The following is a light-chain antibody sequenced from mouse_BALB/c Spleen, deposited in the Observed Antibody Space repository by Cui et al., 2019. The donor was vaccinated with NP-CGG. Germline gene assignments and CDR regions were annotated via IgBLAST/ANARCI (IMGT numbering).Light chain of an antibody. CDR1: TEAVTTSNY. CDR2: GTN. CDR3: ALWYSNHWV. J-gene: IGLJ1*01. Sequence: AALTPESALPTSPGETVKLTCRASTEAVTTSNYANWVQEKPDHLFTGLIGGTNNRAPGVPARFSGSLIGDKAALTITGAQTEDEAIYFCALWYSNHWVFGGGTKLTVL. V-gene: IGLV1*01.